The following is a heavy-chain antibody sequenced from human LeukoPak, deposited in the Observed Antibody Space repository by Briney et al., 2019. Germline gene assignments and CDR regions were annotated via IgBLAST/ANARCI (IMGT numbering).Heavy chain of an antibody. J-gene: IGHJ4*02. D-gene: IGHD5-12*01. Sequence: SETLSLTCTVSGYSISSGYYWGWIRQPPGKGLEWIGSIYHSGSTYYNPSLKSRVTISVDTSKNQFSLKLSSVTAADTAVYYCARGLSVATTTFDYWGQGTLVTVSS. V-gene: IGHV4-38-2*02. CDR2: IYHSGST. CDR1: GYSISSGYY. CDR3: ARGLSVATTTFDY.